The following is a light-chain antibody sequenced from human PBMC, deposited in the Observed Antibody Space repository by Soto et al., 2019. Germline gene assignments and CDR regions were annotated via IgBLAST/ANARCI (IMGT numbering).Light chain of an antibody. J-gene: IGKJ4*01. CDR3: QQYDNFALT. V-gene: IGKV1-33*01. Sequence: DIQMTQSPSSLSASVGDRVSITCQASQDIANFLNWYQQKPGKAPKLLIYDASNLKTGVPSRFSGSGSGTDFTLTISSLQPEDIATYYCQQYDNFALTFGGGTKVDIK. CDR2: DAS. CDR1: QDIANF.